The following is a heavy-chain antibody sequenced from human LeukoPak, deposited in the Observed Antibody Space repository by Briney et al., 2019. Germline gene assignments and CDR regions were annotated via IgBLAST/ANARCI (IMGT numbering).Heavy chain of an antibody. Sequence: SQTLSLTCTVSGGSISGSDYYWSWIRQPPEKGLEWIGYIYYTGSSYHNPSLRSRLTISVDTSKNQFSLELSSVTAADTAVYYCARSPAAASRYFDYWGQGTLVTVSS. CDR3: ARSPAAASRYFDY. CDR2: IYYTGSS. CDR1: GGSISGSDYY. D-gene: IGHD2-2*01. V-gene: IGHV4-30-4*08. J-gene: IGHJ4*02.